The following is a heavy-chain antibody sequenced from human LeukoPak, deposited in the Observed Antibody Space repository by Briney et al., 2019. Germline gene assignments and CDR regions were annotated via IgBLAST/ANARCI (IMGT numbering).Heavy chain of an antibody. V-gene: IGHV3-48*03. Sequence: GESLTLSCTASGFTFNSYEMNWLRQAPGKGLEWISYISSSGSTIYYPDSVKGVFTTSEDTDKNSLYLQMNSLRAEDTAVYYCGELCITMIGGVWGKGTTVTISS. D-gene: IGHD3-10*02. J-gene: IGHJ6*04. CDR3: GELCITMIGGV. CDR2: ISSSGSTI. CDR1: GFTFNSYE.